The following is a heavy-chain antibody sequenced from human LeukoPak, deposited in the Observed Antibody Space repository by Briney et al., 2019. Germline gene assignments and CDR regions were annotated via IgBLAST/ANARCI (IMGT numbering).Heavy chain of an antibody. CDR2: FDPEDGET. CDR1: GYTLTELS. D-gene: IGHD5-18*01. V-gene: IGHV1-24*01. J-gene: IGHJ4*02. CDR3: ATDLATAMVKDQSNY. Sequence: ASVTVSCTVSGYTLTELSMHWVRQAPGKGLEWMGGFDPEDGETIYAQKFQGRVTMTGDTSTDTAYMELSSLTSDDTAVYCCATDLATAMVKDQSNYWGQGTPGTVS.